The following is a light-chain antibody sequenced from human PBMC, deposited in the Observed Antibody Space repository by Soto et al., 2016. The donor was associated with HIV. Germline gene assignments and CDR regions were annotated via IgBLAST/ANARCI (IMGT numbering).Light chain of an antibody. CDR3: QQYNSYRT. CDR1: QDINNY. V-gene: IGKV1-9*01. Sequence: DIQLTQSPSFLSASMGDRVTITCRASQDINNYLAWYQQKPGKAPKLLISLASTLQSGVPSRFSGSGSGTEFTLTISSLQPDDFATYYCQQYNSYRTFGQGDQMWKSN. J-gene: IGKJ1*01. CDR2: LAS.